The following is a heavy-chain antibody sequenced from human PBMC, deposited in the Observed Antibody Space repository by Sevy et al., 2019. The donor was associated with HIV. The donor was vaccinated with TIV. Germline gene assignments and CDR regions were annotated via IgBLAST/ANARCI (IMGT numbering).Heavy chain of an antibody. Sequence: ASVKVSCKASGYTFTGYYMHWVRQAPGQGLEWMGWMNPNSGGTNYAQKFQGRVTMTRDTSISTAYMELSRLRSDDTAVYYCAREGGYSYGSNWFDPWGQGTLVTVSS. CDR2: MNPNSGGT. D-gene: IGHD5-18*01. CDR1: GYTFTGYY. V-gene: IGHV1-2*02. CDR3: AREGGYSYGSNWFDP. J-gene: IGHJ5*02.